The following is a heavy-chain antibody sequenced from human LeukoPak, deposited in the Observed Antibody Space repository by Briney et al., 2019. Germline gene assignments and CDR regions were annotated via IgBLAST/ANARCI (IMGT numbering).Heavy chain of an antibody. CDR1: GFTFSSYG. J-gene: IGHJ2*01. CDR2: IWYDGSNK. Sequence: GRSLRLSCAASGFTFSSYGMHWVRQAPGKGLEWVAVIWYDGSNKYYADSVKGRFTISRDNSKNTPYLQMNSLRAEDTAVYYCAREGYCGGDCYPGTVWYFDLWGRGTLVTVSP. CDR3: AREGYCGGDCYPGTVWYFDL. V-gene: IGHV3-33*08. D-gene: IGHD2-21*02.